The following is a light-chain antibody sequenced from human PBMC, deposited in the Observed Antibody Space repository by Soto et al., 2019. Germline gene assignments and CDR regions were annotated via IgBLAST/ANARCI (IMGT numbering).Light chain of an antibody. V-gene: IGLV1-44*01. CDR3: AAWDDSLNGYV. CDR2: SHN. J-gene: IGLJ1*01. CDR1: SSNIGSKT. Sequence: QSVLTQPPSASGTPGQMVTISCSGSSSNIGSKTVNWYQQLPGTAPKLLIYSHNQRPSGVPDRFSGSKSGTSASLAISGLQSEDEADYYCAAWDDSLNGYVFGTGTKVTVL.